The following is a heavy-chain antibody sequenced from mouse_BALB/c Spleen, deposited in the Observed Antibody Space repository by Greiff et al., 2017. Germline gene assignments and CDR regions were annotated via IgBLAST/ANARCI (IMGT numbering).Heavy chain of an antibody. CDR1: GFTFSNYW. D-gene: IGHD1-1*01. J-gene: IGHJ2*01. V-gene: IGHV6-6*02. CDR3: TRAYYYGSSYGY. CDR2: IRLKSNNYAT. Sequence: EVKLVESGGGLVQPGGSMKLSCVASGFTFSNYWMNWVRQSPEKGLEWVAEIRLKSNNYATHYAESVKGRFTISRDDSKSSVYLQMNNLRAEDTGIYYCTRAYYYGSSYGYWGQGTTLTVSS.